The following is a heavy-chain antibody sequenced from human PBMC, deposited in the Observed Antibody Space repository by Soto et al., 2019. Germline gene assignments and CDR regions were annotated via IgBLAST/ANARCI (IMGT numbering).Heavy chain of an antibody. J-gene: IGHJ5*02. CDR2: IYYSGST. CDR1: GGSVSSGSYY. V-gene: IGHV4-61*01. Sequence: PSETLSLTCTVSGGSVSSGSYYWSWIRQPPGKGLEWIGYIYYSGSTNYNPSLKSRVTISVDTSKNQFSLKLSSVTAADTAVYYCARVRYSSGWFDWFDPWGQGTLVTAPQ. D-gene: IGHD6-19*01. CDR3: ARVRYSSGWFDWFDP.